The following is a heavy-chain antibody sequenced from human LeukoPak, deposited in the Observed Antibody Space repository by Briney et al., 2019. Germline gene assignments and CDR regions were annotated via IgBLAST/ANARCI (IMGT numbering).Heavy chain of an antibody. V-gene: IGHV1-18*01. Sequence: ASVKVSCKASGYSFINCGMTWVRQAPGQGLEWMGWISAHNGNRNYAQKIQGRVTMTTDTSTSAVYMELRSLSSDDTAVYYCVRDTSYDFWSDPTELFDVWGQGTRVTVS. CDR3: VRDTSYDFWSDPTELFDV. CDR1: GYSFINCG. CDR2: ISAHNGNR. J-gene: IGHJ3*01. D-gene: IGHD3-3*01.